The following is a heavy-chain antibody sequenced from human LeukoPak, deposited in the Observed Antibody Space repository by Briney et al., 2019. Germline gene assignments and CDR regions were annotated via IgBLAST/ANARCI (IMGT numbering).Heavy chain of an antibody. CDR2: IKQDGSEK. CDR3: ARDPIDYSRSVGDYGIDV. CDR1: GFTFSRYW. D-gene: IGHD6-13*01. V-gene: IGHV3-7*01. Sequence: GGSLRLSCAASGFTFSRYWMNWVRQAPGKGLEWVANIKQDGSEKYYVDSVKGRFTISRDNAKNSLSLQMNSLRAEDTAVYLCARDPIDYSRSVGDYGIDVWGQGTTVTVSS. J-gene: IGHJ6*02.